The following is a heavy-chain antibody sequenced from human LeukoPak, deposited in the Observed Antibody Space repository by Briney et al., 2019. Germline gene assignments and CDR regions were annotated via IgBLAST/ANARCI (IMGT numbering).Heavy chain of an antibody. Sequence: PGGSLRLSCAASGFTFSSYSMNWVRQAPGRGLEWVSSINSKSRYIYYADSLKGRFTISRDNGKNSVYLQMNSLRAEDTAVYFCARADSGSSRLDCWGQGTLVTVSS. CDR2: INSKSRYI. CDR1: GFTFSSYS. J-gene: IGHJ4*02. D-gene: IGHD6-6*01. V-gene: IGHV3-21*01. CDR3: ARADSGSSRLDC.